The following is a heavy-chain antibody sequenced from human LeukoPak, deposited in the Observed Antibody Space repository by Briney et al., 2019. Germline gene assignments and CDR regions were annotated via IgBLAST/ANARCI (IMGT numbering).Heavy chain of an antibody. D-gene: IGHD2-15*01. CDR1: GGSISSGGYY. V-gene: IGHV4-31*03. J-gene: IGHJ3*02. CDR2: IYYSGST. Sequence: SETLSLTCTVSGGSISSGGYYWSWIRQHPGKGLEWIGYIYYSGSTYYNPSLKSRVTISVDTSKTQFSLKLSSVTAADTAVYYCARGREVEVPLDAFDIWGQGTMVTVSS. CDR3: ARGREVEVPLDAFDI.